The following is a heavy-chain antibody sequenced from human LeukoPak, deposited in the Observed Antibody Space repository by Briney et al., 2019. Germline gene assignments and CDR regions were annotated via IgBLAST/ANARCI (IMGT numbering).Heavy chain of an antibody. V-gene: IGHV3-23*01. CDR1: GLTFSSYA. J-gene: IGHJ3*02. Sequence: PGGSLRLSCAASGLTFSSYAMSWVRQAPGKGLEWVSAISGSAGSTYYADSVKGRFTISRDNSKNTLYLQMNGLRAEDTAIYYCAKDLSGTRAIDTFDIWGQGTMVTVSS. CDR3: AKDLSGTRAIDTFDI. CDR2: ISGSAGST.